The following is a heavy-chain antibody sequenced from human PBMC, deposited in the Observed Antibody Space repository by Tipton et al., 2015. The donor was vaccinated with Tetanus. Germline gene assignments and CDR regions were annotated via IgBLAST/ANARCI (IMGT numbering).Heavy chain of an antibody. CDR3: APSRDSSGYFSTF. CDR1: GLTVSINS. CDR2: IYSGGST. Sequence: SLRLSCAVSGLTVSINSMSWVRQAPGKGLEWVSVIYSGGSTYYGDSVKCRFTISRDNSKKTVYLQMNSLRADDTALYYCAPSRDSSGYFSTFWGQGTLVTVAS. V-gene: IGHV3-53*01. J-gene: IGHJ4*02. D-gene: IGHD3-22*01.